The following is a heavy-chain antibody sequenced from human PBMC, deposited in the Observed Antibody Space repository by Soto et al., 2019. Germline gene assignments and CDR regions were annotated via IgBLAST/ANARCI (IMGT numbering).Heavy chain of an antibody. V-gene: IGHV4-59*01. CDR3: ARGLRFLEWLHAFDI. J-gene: IGHJ3*02. Sequence: PSETLSLTCTVSGGSISSYYWSWIRQPPGKGLEWIGYIYYSGSTNYNPSLKSRVTISVDTSKNQFSLKLSSVTAADTAVYYCARGLRFLEWLHAFDIWGQGTMVTVSS. CDR2: IYYSGST. D-gene: IGHD3-3*01. CDR1: GGSISSYY.